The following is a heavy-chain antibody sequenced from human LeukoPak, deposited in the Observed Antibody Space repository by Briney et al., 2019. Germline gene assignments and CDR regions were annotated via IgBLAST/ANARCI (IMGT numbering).Heavy chain of an antibody. V-gene: IGHV4-4*07. D-gene: IGHD3-3*01. J-gene: IGHJ4*02. CDR2: IYTSGSTSGST. CDR1: GGYISSYY. Sequence: SETLSLTCSVSGGYISSYYWSWIRQPAGKGLEWIGRIYTSGSTSGSTSYNPSLKSRVTMSVDTSKNQFPLKLISVTAADTAVYYCAREYYDFWSGYYTNVYYFDYWGQGTLVTVSS. CDR3: AREYYDFWSGYYTNVYYFDY.